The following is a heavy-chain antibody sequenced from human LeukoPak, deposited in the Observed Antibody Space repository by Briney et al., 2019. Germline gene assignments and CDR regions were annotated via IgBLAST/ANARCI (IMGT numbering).Heavy chain of an antibody. CDR1: GDSFSSNSAA. CDR2: TYYRSKWYN. J-gene: IGHJ4*02. CDR3: ARGWLHDFDF. Sequence: SQTLSLTCALSGDSFSSNSAAWNWIRQSPSRGLEWLGRTYYRSKWYNDYAISVKSRIIINPDTSKNQFSLQLNSATPEDTAVYYCARGWLHDFDFWGQGTLVTVSS. V-gene: IGHV6-1*01. D-gene: IGHD5-24*01.